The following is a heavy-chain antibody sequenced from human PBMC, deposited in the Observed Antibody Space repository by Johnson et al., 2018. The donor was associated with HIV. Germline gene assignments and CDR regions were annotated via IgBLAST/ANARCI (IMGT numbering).Heavy chain of an antibody. J-gene: IGHJ3*02. D-gene: IGHD6-19*01. Sequence: QMLLVESGGGVVRPGGSLRLSCVASGFNFSNYGMHWVRQAPGKGLEWVAFIRYDGNNRNYADSVKGRFRISRDNSKNTLYLQMSSLRPEDTAVYYCARGVGSGWYFEIGDDAFDIWGQGTMVTVSS. CDR2: IRYDGNNR. CDR3: ARGVGSGWYFEIGDDAFDI. CDR1: GFNFSNYG. V-gene: IGHV3-30*02.